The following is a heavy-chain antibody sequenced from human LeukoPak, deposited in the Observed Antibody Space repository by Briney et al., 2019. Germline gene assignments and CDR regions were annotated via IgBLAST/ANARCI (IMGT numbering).Heavy chain of an antibody. V-gene: IGHV4-59*08. Sequence: PSETLSLTCTVSGGSISTYSWSWIRQPPGKGLEWIGYIYYSGTTNYNSSLKSRVTISVDTSKNQFSLKLSSVTAADTAVYYCARLDSSGYYVDYWGQGTLVTVSS. CDR3: ARLDSSGYYVDY. D-gene: IGHD3-22*01. CDR1: GGSISTYS. J-gene: IGHJ4*02. CDR2: IYYSGTT.